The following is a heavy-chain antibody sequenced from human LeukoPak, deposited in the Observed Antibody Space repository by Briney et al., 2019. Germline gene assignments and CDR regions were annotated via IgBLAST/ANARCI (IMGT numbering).Heavy chain of an antibody. CDR3: ARWNPSRYSYGPNWFDP. Sequence: ASVKVSCKASGYTFTSYGISWVRQAPGQGLEWMGWISAYNGNTNYAQKLQGRVTMTTDTSTSTAYMELRSPRSDDTAVYYCARWNPSRYSYGPNWFDPWGQGTLVTVSS. V-gene: IGHV1-18*01. CDR2: ISAYNGNT. D-gene: IGHD5-18*01. J-gene: IGHJ5*02. CDR1: GYTFTSYG.